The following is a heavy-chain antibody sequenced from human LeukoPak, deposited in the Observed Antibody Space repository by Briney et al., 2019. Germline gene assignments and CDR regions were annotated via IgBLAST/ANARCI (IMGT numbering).Heavy chain of an antibody. J-gene: IGHJ4*02. Sequence: GGSLRLSCVASGFTFSSYAMGWVRQAPGKGLEWVSVIYSGGSTYYADSVKGRFTISRDNSKNTLYLQMNSLRAEDTAVYYCATYYGDYEYYWGQGTLVTVSS. V-gene: IGHV3-53*01. CDR3: ATYYGDYEYY. CDR2: IYSGGST. CDR1: GFTFSSYA. D-gene: IGHD4-17*01.